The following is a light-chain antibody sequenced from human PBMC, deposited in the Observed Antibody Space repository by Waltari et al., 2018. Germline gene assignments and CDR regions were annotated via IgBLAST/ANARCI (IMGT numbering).Light chain of an antibody. CDR2: WAS. Sequence: DIVMTQSPDSLAVSLGERATINCKSSQSVLYSSNNKDYLAWYQHKVGQPPKLLIYWASTRESGVPDRFSGSGSGTDFTLTISTLQAEDVAVYYCQQYHSAPTFGQGTRLEI. CDR3: QQYHSAPT. J-gene: IGKJ5*01. V-gene: IGKV4-1*01. CDR1: QSVLYSSNNKDY.